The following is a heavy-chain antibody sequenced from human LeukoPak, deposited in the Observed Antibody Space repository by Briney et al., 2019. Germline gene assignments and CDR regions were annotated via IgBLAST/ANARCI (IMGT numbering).Heavy chain of an antibody. CDR2: INPNSGAT. CDR1: GYTFTDYY. Sequence: ASVTVSCKASGYTFTDYYIHWVRQAPGQGLEWMGWINPNSGATNYAQKFQGRVTMTRDTSISTAYMELSRLRSDDTAVYYCAKVRYLDCWGQGTLVTVSS. J-gene: IGHJ4*02. V-gene: IGHV1-2*02. CDR3: AKVRYLDC.